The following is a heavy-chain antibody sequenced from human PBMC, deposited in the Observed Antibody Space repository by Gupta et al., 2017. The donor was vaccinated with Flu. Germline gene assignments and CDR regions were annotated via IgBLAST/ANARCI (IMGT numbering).Heavy chain of an antibody. CDR2: IGHNSRFI. D-gene: IGHD4-17*01. V-gene: IGHV3-21*01. CDR3: ARDYGDYDYYFYYGMDA. Sequence: EVQLVDSGGGLVQPGGSLRLSCAASGFNFRNYNMNWVRQVPGKGLEWVSSIGHNSRFIYYADSVKGRFTISRDNANNSVYLQMNSLRAEDTAIYYCARDYGDYDYYFYYGMDAWGQGTTVTVSS. J-gene: IGHJ6*02. CDR1: GFNFRNYN.